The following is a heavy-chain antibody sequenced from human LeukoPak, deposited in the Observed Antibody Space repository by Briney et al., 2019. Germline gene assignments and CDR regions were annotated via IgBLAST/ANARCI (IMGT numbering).Heavy chain of an antibody. J-gene: IGHJ4*02. D-gene: IGHD1-26*01. CDR2: ISGSGGST. V-gene: IGHV3-23*01. Sequence: PGGSLRLSCAASGFTFSIYDMSWVRQAPGKGLEWVSAISGSGGSTYYTDSVKGRFTISRDNSKNTLDLQMNSLRVEDTAIYYCAKEPIVGSTTGDSWGQGTLVTVSS. CDR1: GFTFSIYD. CDR3: AKEPIVGSTTGDS.